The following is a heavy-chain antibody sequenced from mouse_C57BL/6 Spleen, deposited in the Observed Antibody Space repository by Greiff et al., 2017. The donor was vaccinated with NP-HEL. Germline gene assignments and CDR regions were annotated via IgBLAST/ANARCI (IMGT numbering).Heavy chain of an antibody. CDR2: INYDGSST. D-gene: IGHD3-2*02. V-gene: IGHV5-16*01. CDR3: ARGDSSGYRFAY. Sequence: EVQLVESEGGLVQPGSSMKLSCTASGFTFSDYYMAWVRQVPEKGLEWVANINYDGSSTYYLDSLKSRFIISRDNAKNILYLQMSSLKSEDTATYYCARGDSSGYRFAYWGQGTLVTVSA. CDR1: GFTFSDYY. J-gene: IGHJ3*01.